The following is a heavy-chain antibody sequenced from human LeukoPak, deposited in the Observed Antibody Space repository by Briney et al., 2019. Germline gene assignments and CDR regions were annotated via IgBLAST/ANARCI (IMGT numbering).Heavy chain of an antibody. CDR2: INPNSGGT. CDR1: GYTFTGYY. CDR3: ARTVPNTVTTLSY. V-gene: IGHV1-2*02. J-gene: IGHJ4*02. Sequence: ASVKVSCKASGYTFTGYYMHWVRQAPGQGLEWMGWINPNSGGTNYAQKFQGRVTMTRDTSISTAYMELSRLRSDDTAVYYCARTVPNTVTTLSYWGQGTLVTVSS. D-gene: IGHD4-17*01.